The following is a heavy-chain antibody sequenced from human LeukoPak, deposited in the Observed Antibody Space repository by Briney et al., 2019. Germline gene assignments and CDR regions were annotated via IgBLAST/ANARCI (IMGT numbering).Heavy chain of an antibody. CDR3: AKDGEVGYSSGWYRTLAYYYYGMDV. J-gene: IGHJ6*02. CDR1: GFTFSSYA. CDR2: ISGSGGST. V-gene: IGHV3-23*01. D-gene: IGHD6-19*01. Sequence: GGSLRLSCAASGFTFSSYAMSWVRQAPGKGLEWVSAISGSGGSTYYADSVKGRFTISRDNSKNTLYLQMNSLRAEDTAVYYCAKDGEVGYSSGWYRTLAYYYYGMDVWGQGTTVTVSS.